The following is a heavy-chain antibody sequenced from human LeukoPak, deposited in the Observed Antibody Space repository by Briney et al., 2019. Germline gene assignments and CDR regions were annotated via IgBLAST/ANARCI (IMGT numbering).Heavy chain of an antibody. CDR2: IYHSGST. J-gene: IGHJ4*02. CDR1: GYSISSGYY. Sequence: KPSETLSLTCTVSGYSISSGYYWGWIRQPPGQGLEWIGTIYHSGSTYYSPSLKSRVTISVDTSKNQFSLKLSSVTAADTAVYYCARYSLGSADYWGQGTLVTVSS. CDR3: ARYSLGSADY. D-gene: IGHD1-26*01. V-gene: IGHV4-38-2*02.